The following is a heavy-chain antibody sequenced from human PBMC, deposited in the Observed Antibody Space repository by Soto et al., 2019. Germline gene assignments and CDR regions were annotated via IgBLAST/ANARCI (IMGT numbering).Heavy chain of an antibody. Sequence: PSETLSLTCTVSGGSISSSSYYWGWIRQPPGKGLEWIGSIYYSGSTYYNPSLKSRVTISVDTSKNQFSLKLSSVTAADTAVYYCASRGGSSGYRGLNYFDYWGQGTLVTVSS. D-gene: IGHD3-22*01. V-gene: IGHV4-39*01. J-gene: IGHJ4*02. CDR2: IYYSGST. CDR3: ASRGGSSGYRGLNYFDY. CDR1: GGSISSSSYY.